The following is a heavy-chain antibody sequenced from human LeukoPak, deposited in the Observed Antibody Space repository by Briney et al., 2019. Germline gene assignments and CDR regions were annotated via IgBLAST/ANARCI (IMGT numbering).Heavy chain of an antibody. Sequence: GRSLRLSCAASGFTFDDYAMHWVRQAPGKGLEWVSGISWNSGSIGYADSVKGRFTISRDNAKNSLYLQMNSLRAEDTALYYCAKNRSNRTSKYDFWSGYYTGGYYFNYWGQGTLVTVSS. CDR3: AKNRSNRTSKYDFWSGYYTGGYYFNY. J-gene: IGHJ4*02. D-gene: IGHD3-3*01. CDR1: GFTFDDYA. CDR2: ISWNSGSI. V-gene: IGHV3-9*01.